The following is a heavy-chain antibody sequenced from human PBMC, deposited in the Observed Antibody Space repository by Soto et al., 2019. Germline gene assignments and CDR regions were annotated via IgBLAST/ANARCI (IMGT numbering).Heavy chain of an antibody. Sequence: PSETLSLTCTVSGGSISSSSYYWGWIRQPPGKGLEWIGEINHSGSTNYNPSLKSRVTISVDTSKNQFSLKLSSVTAADTALFYCASFRGVGATRYWYFDLWGRGTLVTVSS. V-gene: IGHV4-39*07. J-gene: IGHJ2*01. CDR1: GGSISSSSYY. D-gene: IGHD1-26*01. CDR2: INHSGST. CDR3: ASFRGVGATRYWYFDL.